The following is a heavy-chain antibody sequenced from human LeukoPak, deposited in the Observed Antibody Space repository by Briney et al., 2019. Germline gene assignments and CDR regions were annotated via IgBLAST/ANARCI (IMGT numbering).Heavy chain of an antibody. J-gene: IGHJ1*01. D-gene: IGHD6-13*01. CDR3: AGSPKYSSSWYEYFQH. CDR2: ISHDGSNK. Sequence: GRSLRLSCAASGFTFSSYAMHWVRQAPGKGLEWVAAISHDGSNKHHADSVKGRFTISRDNSKNTVYLQMNSLRAEDTAVYFCAGSPKYSSSWYEYFQHWGQGTLVTVSS. CDR1: GFTFSSYA. V-gene: IGHV3-30*01.